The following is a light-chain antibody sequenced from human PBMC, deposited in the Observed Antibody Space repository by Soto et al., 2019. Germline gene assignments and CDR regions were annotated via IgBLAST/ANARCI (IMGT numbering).Light chain of an antibody. Sequence: EIVLTHSPGTLSLSPGERATLSCRASQSVGSNKLAWYQQKRGQAPRFLMYDASTRATGIPDRFSGSGSGTDFTLTISRLEPEDFAVYYCQQYGSTPLTFGGGTKVDIK. CDR2: DAS. V-gene: IGKV3-20*01. CDR1: QSVGSNK. J-gene: IGKJ4*01. CDR3: QQYGSTPLT.